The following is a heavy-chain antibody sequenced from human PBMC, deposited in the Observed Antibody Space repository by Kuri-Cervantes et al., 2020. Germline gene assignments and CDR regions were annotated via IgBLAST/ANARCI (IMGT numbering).Heavy chain of an antibody. CDR2: IRSKANSYAT. CDR3: TSPGDYRGDP. V-gene: IGHV3-73*01. Sequence: GESLKISCAASGFTFSGSAMHWVRQASGKGLEWVGRIRSKANSYATAYAASVKGRFTISRDDSKNTAYLQMNSLKTEDTAVYYCTSPGDYRGDPLGQGTLVTVSS. J-gene: IGHJ5*02. CDR1: GFTFSGSA. D-gene: IGHD4-17*01.